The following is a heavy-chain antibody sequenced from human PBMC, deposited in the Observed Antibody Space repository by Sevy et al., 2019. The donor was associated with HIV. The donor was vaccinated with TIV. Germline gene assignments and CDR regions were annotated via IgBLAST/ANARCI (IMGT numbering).Heavy chain of an antibody. Sequence: GGSLRLSCAASGFTLSSHWMFWVRQGPGKGLVWVSHINSHGTITNYADSVRGRFTISRDNPKNTVYLQMDSLRAEDTAFYYCARGQVLRFFDWPAYGLDVWGQGTTVTVSS. J-gene: IGHJ6*02. CDR3: ARGQVLRFFDWPAYGLDV. V-gene: IGHV3-74*01. D-gene: IGHD3-3*01. CDR2: INSHGTIT. CDR1: GFTLSSHW.